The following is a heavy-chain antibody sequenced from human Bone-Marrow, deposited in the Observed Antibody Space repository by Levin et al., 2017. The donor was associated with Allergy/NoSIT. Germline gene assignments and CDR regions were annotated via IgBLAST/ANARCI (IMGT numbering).Heavy chain of an antibody. D-gene: IGHD2-15*01. CDR1: GFIFTNYG. V-gene: IGHV3-15*01. CDR3: TTDPMICSGGTCYGPFDN. CDR2: IKRKTDGETK. J-gene: IGHJ4*02. Sequence: GGSLRLSCATSGFIFTNYGMHWVRQAPGKGLEWVGRIKRKTDGETKDYAAPVKGRFIISGDESKNTLYLEMNSLKTEDTAIYYCTTDPMICSGGTCYGPFDNWGQGTRVAVSS.